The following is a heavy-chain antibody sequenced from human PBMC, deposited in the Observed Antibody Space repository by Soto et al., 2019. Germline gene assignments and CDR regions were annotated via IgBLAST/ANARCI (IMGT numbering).Heavy chain of an antibody. CDR1: GFTFSSYA. D-gene: IGHD3-9*01. V-gene: IGHV3-23*01. CDR2: ISGSGGST. CDR3: AKDMEDGLRYFDWLLYFDYFDY. J-gene: IGHJ4*02. Sequence: GGSLRLSCAASGFTFSSYAMSWVRQAPGKGLEWVSAISGSGGSTYYADSVKGRFTISRDNSKNTLYLQMNSLRAEDTAVYYCAKDMEDGLRYFDWLLYFDYFDYWGQGTLVTVSS.